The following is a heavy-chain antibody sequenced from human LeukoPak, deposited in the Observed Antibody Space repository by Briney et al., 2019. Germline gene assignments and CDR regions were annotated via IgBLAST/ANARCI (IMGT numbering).Heavy chain of an antibody. D-gene: IGHD3-10*01. CDR1: GFTFSSYA. CDR3: AKDRAYCSGENGYDY. V-gene: IGHV3-23*01. J-gene: IGHJ4*02. Sequence: GGSLRLSCAASGFTFSSYAMSWVRQAPVKGLEWVSAISGSGGSTYYADSVKGRFTISRDNSKNTLYLQMNSLRAEDTAVYYCAKDRAYCSGENGYDYWGQGTLVTVSS. CDR2: ISGSGGST.